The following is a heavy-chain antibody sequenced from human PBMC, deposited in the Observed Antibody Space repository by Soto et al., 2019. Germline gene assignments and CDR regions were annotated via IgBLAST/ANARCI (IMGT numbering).Heavy chain of an antibody. J-gene: IGHJ4*02. D-gene: IGHD6-13*01. CDR2: INHSGST. CDR3: ARGVAAEI. V-gene: IGHV4-34*01. CDR1: GGSFSGYY. Sequence: KTSETLSLTCAVYGGSFSGYYWSWIRQPPGKGLEWIGEINHSGSTNYNPSLKSRVTISVDTSKNQFSLKLSSVTAADTAVYYCARGVAAEIWGQGTLVTVS.